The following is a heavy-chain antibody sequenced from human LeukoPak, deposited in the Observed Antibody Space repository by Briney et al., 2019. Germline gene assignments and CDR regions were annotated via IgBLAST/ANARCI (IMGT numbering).Heavy chain of an antibody. V-gene: IGHV3-30*18. CDR1: GFTFSSYG. CDR2: ISYDGSNK. J-gene: IGHJ4*02. CDR3: AKDSGPVRYFDWSFDY. D-gene: IGHD3-9*01. Sequence: PGGSLRLSCAASGFTFSSYGMHWVRQAPGKGLEWVAVISYDGSNKYYADSVKGRFTISRDNSKNTLYLQMNSLRAEDTAVYYCAKDSGPVRYFDWSFDYWGQGTLVTVSS.